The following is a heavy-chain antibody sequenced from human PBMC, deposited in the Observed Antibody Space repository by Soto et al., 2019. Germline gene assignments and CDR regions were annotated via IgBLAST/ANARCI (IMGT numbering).Heavy chain of an antibody. J-gene: IGHJ6*02. Sequence: QVTLKESGPVLVKPTETLTLTCTVSGFSLCNARMGVSWIRQPPGKALEWLAHIFSNDEKSYSTSLKSRLTISKDTSKSQVVLTMTNMDPVDTATYYCARITIAVADDYYYYGMDVWGQGTTVTVSS. V-gene: IGHV2-26*01. CDR2: IFSNDEK. D-gene: IGHD6-19*01. CDR3: ARITIAVADDYYYYGMDV. CDR1: GFSLCNARMG.